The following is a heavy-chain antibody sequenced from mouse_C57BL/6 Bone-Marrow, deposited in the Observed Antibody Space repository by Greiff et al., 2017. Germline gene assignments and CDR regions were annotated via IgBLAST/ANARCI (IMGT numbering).Heavy chain of an antibody. V-gene: IGHV1-61*01. D-gene: IGHD2-5*01. J-gene: IGHJ1*03. CDR2: ISPSDSET. CDR3: ASLSYYSNYVRYFDV. Sequence: VQLQQPGAELVRPGSSVKLSCKASGYTFTSYWMDWVKQRPGQGLEWIGNISPSDSETHYNQKFTDKATLTVEKSSSTAYMQLSSLTSEDSAVYYCASLSYYSNYVRYFDVWGTGTTVTVSS. CDR1: GYTFTSYW.